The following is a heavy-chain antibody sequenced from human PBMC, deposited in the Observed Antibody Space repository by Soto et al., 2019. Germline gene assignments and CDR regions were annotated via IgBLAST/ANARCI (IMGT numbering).Heavy chain of an antibody. CDR3: ARRIPFGYGMDV. Sequence: EVQLVESGGGLVQPGGSLRLSCAASGFTFSSYAMHWVRQAPGKGLEYVSAITSSGFNTDYASSVKGRFTISRDNSKNTLYLQMGSLRAEDMAVYYWARRIPFGYGMDVWGQGTTVTVSS. J-gene: IGHJ6*02. CDR1: GFTFSSYA. V-gene: IGHV3-64*01. D-gene: IGHD2-21*01. CDR2: ITSSGFNT.